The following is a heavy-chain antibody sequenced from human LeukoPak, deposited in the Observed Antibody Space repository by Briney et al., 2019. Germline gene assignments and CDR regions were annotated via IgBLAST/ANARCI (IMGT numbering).Heavy chain of an antibody. CDR1: GFTFSSYS. J-gene: IGHJ4*02. CDR2: ISSSSSYI. V-gene: IGHV3-21*01. CDR3: ARDTTSISHNFDY. Sequence: GSLRLSCAASGFTFSSYSMNWVRQAPGKGLEWVSSISSSSSYIYYADSVKGRFTISRDNAKNSLYLQMNSLRAEDTAVYYCARDTTSISHNFDYWGQGTLVTVSS. D-gene: IGHD2/OR15-2a*01.